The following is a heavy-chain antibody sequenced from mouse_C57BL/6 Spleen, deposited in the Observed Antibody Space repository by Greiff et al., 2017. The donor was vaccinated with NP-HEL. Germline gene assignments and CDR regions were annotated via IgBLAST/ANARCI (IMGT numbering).Heavy chain of an antibody. CDR3: ARDGYSYWYFDV. Sequence: EVMLVESGGGLVQSGRSLRLSCATSGFTFSDFYMEWVRQAPGKGLEWIAASRNKANDYTTEYSASVKGRFIVSRDTSQSILYLQMNALRAEDTAIYYCARDGYSYWYFDVWGTGTTVTVSS. CDR2: SRNKANDYTT. J-gene: IGHJ1*03. D-gene: IGHD2-12*01. CDR1: GFTFSDFY. V-gene: IGHV7-1*01.